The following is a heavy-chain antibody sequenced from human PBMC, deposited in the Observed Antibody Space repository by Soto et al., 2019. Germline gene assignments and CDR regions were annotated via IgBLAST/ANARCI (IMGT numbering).Heavy chain of an antibody. V-gene: IGHV1-8*01. CDR2: MNPNSGNT. Sequence: QVQLVQSGAEVKKPGASVKVSCKASGYTFTSYDINWVRQATGQGLEWMGWMNPNSGNTGYAQKFQGRVTMTRNTSISTAYMELSSLRSEDMAVYYCARGSRGVRGSRRWFDPWGQGTLVTVSS. D-gene: IGHD3-10*01. CDR1: GYTFTSYD. CDR3: ARGSRGVRGSRRWFDP. J-gene: IGHJ5*02.